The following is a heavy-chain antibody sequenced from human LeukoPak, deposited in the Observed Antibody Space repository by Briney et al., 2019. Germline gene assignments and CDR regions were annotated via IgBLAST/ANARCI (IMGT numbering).Heavy chain of an antibody. CDR1: GFTFSSYS. V-gene: IGHV3-21*01. CDR2: ISSSSSYI. Sequence: GGSLRLSCAASGFTFSSYSMNWVRQAPGKGLEWVSSISSSSSYIYYADSVKGRFTISRDNAKNSLYLQMNSLRAEDTAVYFCARGDRYYYDMDVWGNGTTVIISS. J-gene: IGHJ6*03. CDR3: ARGDRYYYDMDV. D-gene: IGHD1-14*01.